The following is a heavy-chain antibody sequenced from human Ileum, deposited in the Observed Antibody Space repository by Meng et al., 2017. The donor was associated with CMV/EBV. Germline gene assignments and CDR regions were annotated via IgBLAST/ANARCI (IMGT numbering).Heavy chain of an antibody. CDR3: ARHKGISWYIDY. CDR2: IYPGDSDT. CDR1: GYTFPTYW. Sequence: KVSCKGSGYTFPTYWIAWVRQMPGKGLEWMGVIYPGDSDTRYSPSFQGQVTISADESISTDYLQWSSLEASNTAICYCARHKGISWYIDYWGQGTQVTVSS. V-gene: IGHV5-51*01. D-gene: IGHD6-13*01. J-gene: IGHJ4*01.